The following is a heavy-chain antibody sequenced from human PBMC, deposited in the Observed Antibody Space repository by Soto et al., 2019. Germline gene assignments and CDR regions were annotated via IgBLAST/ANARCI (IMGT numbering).Heavy chain of an antibody. CDR3: SRGRAIVGVPDAIAYFDY. D-gene: IGHD2-2*02. CDR2: INHSGST. Sequence: PSETLSLTCAVYGGSFSGYYWSWIRQPPGKGLEWIGEINHSGSTNYNPSLKSRVTISVDTSTNQFSLKLSAVPAAGTAVYFCSRGRAIVGVPDAIAYFDYWGQGTLVTVSS. J-gene: IGHJ4*01. CDR1: GGSFSGYY. V-gene: IGHV4-34*01.